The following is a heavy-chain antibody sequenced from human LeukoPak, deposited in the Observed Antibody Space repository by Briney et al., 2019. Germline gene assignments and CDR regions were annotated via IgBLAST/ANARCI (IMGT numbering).Heavy chain of an antibody. CDR2: IYSGGTT. CDR3: ARDRLDYYYGMDV. V-gene: IGHV3-66*01. CDR1: GFTVSSNY. D-gene: IGHD3-16*01. J-gene: IGHJ6*02. Sequence: GGSLRLSCAASGFTVSSNYMSWVRQAPGKGLEWVSVIYSGGTTYYADSVKGRFTISRDNSKNTLYLQMNSLRAEGTAVYYCARDRLDYYYGMDVWGQGTTVTVSS.